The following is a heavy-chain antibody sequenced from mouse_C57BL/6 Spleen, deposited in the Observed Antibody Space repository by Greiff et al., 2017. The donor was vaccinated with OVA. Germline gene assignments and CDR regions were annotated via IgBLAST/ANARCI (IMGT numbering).Heavy chain of an antibody. V-gene: IGHV1-52*01. CDR2: IDPSDSET. CDR3: AREGLPYYFDY. J-gene: IGHJ2*01. D-gene: IGHD6-2*01. Sequence: QVQLQQPGAELVRPGSSVKLSCKASGYTFTSYWMHWVKQRPIQGLEWIGNIDPSDSETHYNQKFKDKATLTVDKSSSTAYMQLSSLTSEDSAVDYCAREGLPYYFDYWGQGTTLTVSS. CDR1: GYTFTSYW.